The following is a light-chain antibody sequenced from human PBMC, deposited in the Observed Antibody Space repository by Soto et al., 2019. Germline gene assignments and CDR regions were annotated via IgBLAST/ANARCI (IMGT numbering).Light chain of an antibody. Sequence: IQIPQAPSTLSGSVGARVTITCRASQTISSWLAWYQQKPGKAPKLLIYKASTLKSGVPSRFSGSGSGTDFSLTISNLQPEDFATYYCQQSYRTPRTFGQGTKVDI. J-gene: IGKJ1*01. CDR2: KAS. CDR3: QQSYRTPRT. CDR1: QTISSW. V-gene: IGKV1-5*03.